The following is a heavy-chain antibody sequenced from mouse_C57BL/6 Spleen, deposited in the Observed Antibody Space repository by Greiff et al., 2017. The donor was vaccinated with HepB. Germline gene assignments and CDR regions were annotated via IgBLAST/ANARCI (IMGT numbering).Heavy chain of an antibody. J-gene: IGHJ2*01. CDR1: GYTFTDYE. CDR3: TRGIADYFDY. V-gene: IGHV1-15*01. Sequence: VQLQQSGAELVRPGASVTLSCKASGYTFTDYEMHWVKQTPVHGLEWIGAIDPETGGTAYNQKFKGKAILTADKSSSTAYMELRSLASEDSAVYDSTRGIADYFDYWGQGTTLTVSS. CDR2: IDPETGGT.